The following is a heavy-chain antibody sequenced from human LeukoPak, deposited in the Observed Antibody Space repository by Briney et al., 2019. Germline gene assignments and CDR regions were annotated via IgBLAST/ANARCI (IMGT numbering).Heavy chain of an antibody. CDR1: GYSLTNYW. V-gene: IGHV5-51*01. CDR3: ARYTSGWFMQDY. D-gene: IGHD6-19*01. Sequence: GESLKISCKGSGYSLTNYWIAWVRQMPGKGLEWMGIIYPADSDTRYSPSFQGQVTISADKSISTAYLQWSSLKASDTAIYYCARYTSGWFMQDYWGQGTLVTVSS. CDR2: IYPADSDT. J-gene: IGHJ4*02.